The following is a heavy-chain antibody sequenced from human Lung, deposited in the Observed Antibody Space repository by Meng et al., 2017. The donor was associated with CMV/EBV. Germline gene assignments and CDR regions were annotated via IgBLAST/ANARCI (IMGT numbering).Heavy chain of an antibody. CDR3: ARDRAAIGYYYYVMYV. J-gene: IGHJ6*02. D-gene: IGHD2-2*01. CDR2: IYYSGST. V-gene: IGHV4-59*01. CDR1: GHPITTYY. Sequence: SETLSLTCTVSGHPITTYYWSWIRQPPGKGLEWIGYIYYSGSTNYNPSLRSRVSISVDTSKNQFSLELSSVTAADTAIYYCARDRAAIGYYYYVMYVWGHGXTVTVSS.